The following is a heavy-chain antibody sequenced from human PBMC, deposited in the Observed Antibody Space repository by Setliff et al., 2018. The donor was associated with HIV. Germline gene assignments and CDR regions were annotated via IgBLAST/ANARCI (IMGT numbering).Heavy chain of an antibody. J-gene: IGHJ4*02. V-gene: IGHV4-39*01. CDR1: GGSISSSSYY. CDR2: IYYSGST. Sequence: SQTLSLTCTVSGGSISSSSYYWGWCRQPPGKGLEWIGSIYYSGSTYYNPSLKSRVTISVDTSKNQFSLKLSSVTAADTAVYYCARRIGAGNFDYWGQGTQVTVSS. CDR3: ARRIGAGNFDY. D-gene: IGHD3-16*01.